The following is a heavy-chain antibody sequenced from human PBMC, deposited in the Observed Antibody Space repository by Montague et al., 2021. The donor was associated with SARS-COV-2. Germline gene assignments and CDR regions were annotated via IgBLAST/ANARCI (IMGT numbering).Heavy chain of an antibody. V-gene: IGHV3-7*01. D-gene: IGHD3-10*01. CDR1: GFTFSNYW. CDR3: ARSLFSSGSF. J-gene: IGHJ4*01. CDR2: IKPDGSGQ. Sequence: SLRLSCAASGFTFSNYWMNWARQAPGKGLEWVASIKPDGSGQNYVDSVKGRFTISRDNAKKSLYLQMNSLRVDDTAVYYCARSLFSSGSFWGQGTLATVSS.